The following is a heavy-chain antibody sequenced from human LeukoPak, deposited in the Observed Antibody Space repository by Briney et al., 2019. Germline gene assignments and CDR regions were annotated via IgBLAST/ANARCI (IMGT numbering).Heavy chain of an antibody. Sequence: SETLSLTCTVSAGSISSGSYYWTWIRQPAGKGLEWIGRIYASGGTRYNPSLNSRFTISLDTSTNKFFLNLTSVTAADTAMYYCARGFWSGSFFDFWGRGSLVSVSS. V-gene: IGHV4-61*02. CDR1: AGSISSGSYY. CDR2: IYASGGT. CDR3: ARGFWSGSFFDF. D-gene: IGHD3-3*01. J-gene: IGHJ4*02.